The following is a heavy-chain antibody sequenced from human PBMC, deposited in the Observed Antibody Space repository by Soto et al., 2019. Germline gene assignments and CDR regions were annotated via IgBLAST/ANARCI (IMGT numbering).Heavy chain of an antibody. CDR1: GGSFSGYY. J-gene: IGHJ6*02. CDR3: ARDRRKQQLIHYYYGMDV. Sequence: SETLSLTCAVYGGSFSGYYWSWIRQPPGKGLEWIGEINHSGSTNYNPSLKSRVTISVDTSKNQFSLKLSSVTAADTAVYYCARDRRKQQLIHYYYGMDVWGQGSTVTVSS. CDR2: INHSGST. D-gene: IGHD6-13*01. V-gene: IGHV4-34*01.